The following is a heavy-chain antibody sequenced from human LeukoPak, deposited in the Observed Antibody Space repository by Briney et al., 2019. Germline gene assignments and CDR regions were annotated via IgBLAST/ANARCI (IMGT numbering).Heavy chain of an antibody. V-gene: IGHV3-53*01. D-gene: IGHD4-17*01. CDR2: IYSGGST. CDR1: GFTVSSNY. J-gene: IGHJ3*02. Sequence: GGSLRLSCATSGFTVSSNYMSWVRQAPGKGLEWVSDIYSGGSTYSADSVKGRFTISRDNSKNTLYLQMNSLRAEDTAVYYCARGPRGLYGDAFDIWGQGTMVTVSS. CDR3: ARGPRGLYGDAFDI.